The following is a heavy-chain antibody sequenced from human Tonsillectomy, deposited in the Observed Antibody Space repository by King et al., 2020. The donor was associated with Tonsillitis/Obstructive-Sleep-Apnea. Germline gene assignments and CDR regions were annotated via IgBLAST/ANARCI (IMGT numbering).Heavy chain of an antibody. D-gene: IGHD3-9*01. Sequence: VQLVESGGGLVQPGRSLRLSCAASGFTFDDYAMHWVRQAPGKGLEWVSGISWNSGSIGYADSVKGRFTISRDNAKNSLYLQMNSLKAEDTALYYCAKAEGYFAGFSTSFDYWGQGTLVPVSS. CDR3: AKAEGYFAGFSTSFDY. V-gene: IGHV3-9*01. J-gene: IGHJ4*02. CDR2: ISWNSGSI. CDR1: GFTFDDYA.